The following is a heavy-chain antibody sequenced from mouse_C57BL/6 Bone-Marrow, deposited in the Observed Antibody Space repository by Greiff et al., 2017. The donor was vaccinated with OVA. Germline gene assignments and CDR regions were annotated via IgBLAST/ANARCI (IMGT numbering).Heavy chain of an antibody. V-gene: IGHV1-52*01. CDR1: GYTFTSYW. D-gene: IGHD4-1*01. CDR3: AKLGRGDAMDY. CDR2: IDPSDSET. J-gene: IGHJ4*01. Sequence: QVQLQQPGAELVRPGSSVKLSCKASGYTFTSYWMHWVKQRPIQGLEWIGNIDPSDSETHYNQKFKDKATLTVDKSSSTAYMQLSSLTSEDSAVYYCAKLGRGDAMDYWGQGTSVTVSS.